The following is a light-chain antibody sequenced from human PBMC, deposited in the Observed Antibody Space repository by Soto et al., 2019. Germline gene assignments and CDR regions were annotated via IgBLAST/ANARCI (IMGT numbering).Light chain of an antibody. Sequence: DIQMTQSPSSVSASVGDRVTVTCRASQCISSWLAWYQQKPGKAPKLLIYAASSLQSGVPSRFSGSASGTDFTLTISSLQPEDFATYYCQQANNFPITFGQGTRLEIK. CDR3: QQANNFPIT. V-gene: IGKV1D-12*01. J-gene: IGKJ5*01. CDR1: QCISSW. CDR2: AAS.